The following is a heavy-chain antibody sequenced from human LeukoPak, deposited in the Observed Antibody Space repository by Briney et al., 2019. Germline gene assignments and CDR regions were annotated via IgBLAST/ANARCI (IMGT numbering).Heavy chain of an antibody. CDR3: ARDQFLLGYCSGAGGCRRAYYFEY. CDR1: GGTFSTYA. Sequence: SVKVSCKASGGTFSTYAINWVRQAPGQGLEWMGRIIPILSQSNVAQKFQGTVSITADEFRNTAYMELNSLRSDDTAAYYCARDQFLLGYCSGAGGCRRAYYFEYWGQGTLVTVSS. V-gene: IGHV1-69*11. D-gene: IGHD2-15*01. J-gene: IGHJ4*02. CDR2: IIPILSQS.